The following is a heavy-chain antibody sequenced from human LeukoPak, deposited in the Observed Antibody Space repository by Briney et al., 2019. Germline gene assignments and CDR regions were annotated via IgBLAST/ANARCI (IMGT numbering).Heavy chain of an antibody. D-gene: IGHD1-26*01. V-gene: IGHV3-30*02. CDR2: IRYDGSNK. Sequence: GGSLRLSCAASGFTFSSYGMPWVRQAPGKGLEWVAFIRYDGSNKYYADSVKGRFTISRDNSKISLYLQMNSLRAEDTAVYYCAKDCCSGSYSFFDYWGQGTLVTVSS. CDR3: AKDCCSGSYSFFDY. CDR1: GFTFSSYG. J-gene: IGHJ4*02.